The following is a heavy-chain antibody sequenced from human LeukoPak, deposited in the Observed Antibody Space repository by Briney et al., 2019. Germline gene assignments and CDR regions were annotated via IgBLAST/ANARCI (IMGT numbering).Heavy chain of an antibody. CDR1: GGSISSGGYC. V-gene: IGHV4-31*03. Sequence: SETLSLTCTVSGGSISSGGYCWSWIRQHPGKGLEWIGYIYYSGSTYYNPSLKSRVTISVDTSKNQFSLKLSSVTAADTAVYYCARASGGTIYFDYWGQGTLVTVSS. D-gene: IGHD4-23*01. CDR2: IYYSGST. J-gene: IGHJ4*02. CDR3: ARASGGTIYFDY.